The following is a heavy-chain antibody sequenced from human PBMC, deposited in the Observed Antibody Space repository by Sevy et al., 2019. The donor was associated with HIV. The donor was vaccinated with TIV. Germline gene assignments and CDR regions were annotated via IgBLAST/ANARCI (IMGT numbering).Heavy chain of an antibody. CDR2: ISAYNGDT. CDR1: GYTSTTYG. V-gene: IGHV1-18*01. Sequence: ASVKVSCKGSGYTSTTYGITWVRLARGQGLEWMGWISAYNGDTHYAQKFQGRVTMTRDTSTTPADMELRGLRSDDTAIYYCATVMEPSRAFDTWGQGTEVTVSS. J-gene: IGHJ3*02. D-gene: IGHD1-26*01. CDR3: ATVMEPSRAFDT.